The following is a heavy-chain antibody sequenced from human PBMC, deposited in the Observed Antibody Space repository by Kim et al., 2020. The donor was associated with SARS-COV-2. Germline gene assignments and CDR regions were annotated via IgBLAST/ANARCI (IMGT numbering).Heavy chain of an antibody. CDR2: IIPIFGTA. Sequence: SVKVSCKASGGTFSSYAISWVRQAPGQGLEWMGGIIPIFGTANYAQKFQGRVTITADESTSTAYMELSSLRSEDTAVYYCASMPSSPGGVVIAAYYYYYGMDVWGQGTTVTVSS. CDR3: ASMPSSPGGVVIAAYYYYYGMDV. J-gene: IGHJ6*02. CDR1: GGTFSSYA. D-gene: IGHD2-21*01. V-gene: IGHV1-69*13.